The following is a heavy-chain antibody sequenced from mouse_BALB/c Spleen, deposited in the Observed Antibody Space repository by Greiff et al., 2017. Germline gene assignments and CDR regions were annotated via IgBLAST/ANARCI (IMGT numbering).Heavy chain of an antibody. V-gene: IGHV1S81*02. CDR1: GYTFTSYW. CDR2: INPSNGRT. Sequence: QVQLQHPGAELVKPGASVKLSCKASGYTFTSYWMHWVKQRPGQGLEWIGEINPSNGRTNYNEKFKSKATLTVDKSSSTAYMQLSSLTSEDSAVYYCAGYFDVWGAGTTVTVSS. CDR3: AGYFDV. J-gene: IGHJ1*01.